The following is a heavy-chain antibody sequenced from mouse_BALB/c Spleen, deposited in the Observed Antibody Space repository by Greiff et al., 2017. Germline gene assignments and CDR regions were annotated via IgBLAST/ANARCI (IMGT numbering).Heavy chain of an antibody. J-gene: IGHJ4*01. CDR2: INPSNGRT. V-gene: IGHV1S81*02. CDR1: GYTFTSYW. D-gene: IGHD2-10*02. Sequence: QVQLQQPGAELVKPGASVKLSCKASGYTFTSYWMHWVKQRPGQGLEWIGEINPSNGRTNYNEKFKSKATLTVDKSSSTAYMQLSSLTSEDSAVYYCARRKYGNYADAMDYWGQGTSVTVSS. CDR3: ARRKYGNYADAMDY.